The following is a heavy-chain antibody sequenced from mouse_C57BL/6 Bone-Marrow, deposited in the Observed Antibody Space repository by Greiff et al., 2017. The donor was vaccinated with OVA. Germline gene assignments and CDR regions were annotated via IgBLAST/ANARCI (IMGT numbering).Heavy chain of an antibody. J-gene: IGHJ3*01. Sequence: QVQLQQSGAELARPGASVKLSCKASGYTFTSYGISWVKQRTGQGLEWIGEIYPRSGNTYYTEKFKGKATLTADKSSSTAYMELRSLTSEDSAVYFCARSAIYYDYDGAWFAYWGQGTLVTVSA. D-gene: IGHD2-4*01. V-gene: IGHV1-81*01. CDR1: GYTFTSYG. CDR2: IYPRSGNT. CDR3: ARSAIYYDYDGAWFAY.